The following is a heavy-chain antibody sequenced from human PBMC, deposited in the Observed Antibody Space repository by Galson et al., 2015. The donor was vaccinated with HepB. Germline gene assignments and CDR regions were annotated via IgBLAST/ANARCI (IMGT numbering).Heavy chain of an antibody. V-gene: IGHV1-69*10. CDR1: GGTFSSYA. Sequence: SVKVSCKASGGTFSSYAISWVRQAPGQGLEWMGGIIPIFGIANYAQKFQGRVTITADKSTSTAYMELSSLRSEDTAVYYCAREWEDAFDIWGQGTMVTVSS. D-gene: IGHD1-26*01. CDR3: AREWEDAFDI. J-gene: IGHJ3*02. CDR2: IIPIFGIA.